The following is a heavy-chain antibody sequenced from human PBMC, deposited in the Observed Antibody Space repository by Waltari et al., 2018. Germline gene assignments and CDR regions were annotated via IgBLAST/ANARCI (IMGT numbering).Heavy chain of an antibody. Sequence: EVQLVESGGGLVQPGGSLRLSCAASGFTFSKFWMSWVRQAPGKGREWVAKIYQDGSVTNYVDSVKGRFTTSRDNARNSLYLQMNSLRADDTAVYYCVRDDDGGMGAVWGQGTTVTVSS. CDR1: GFTFSKFW. V-gene: IGHV3-7*01. CDR2: IYQDGSVT. CDR3: VRDDDGGMGAV. J-gene: IGHJ6*02. D-gene: IGHD3-16*01.